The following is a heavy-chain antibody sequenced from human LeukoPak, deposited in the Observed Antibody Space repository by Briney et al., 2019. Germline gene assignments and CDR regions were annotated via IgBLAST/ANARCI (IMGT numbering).Heavy chain of an antibody. Sequence: PSETLSLTCTVSGGSISSYYWSWIRQPPGKGLEWIGYIYYSGSTNYNPSLKSRVTISVDTSKNQFSLKLSSVTAADTAVYYCARPQGSHVVVAANWFDPWGQGTLVTVSS. CDR2: IYYSGST. CDR1: GGSISSYY. V-gene: IGHV4-59*08. CDR3: ARPQGSHVVVAANWFDP. J-gene: IGHJ5*02. D-gene: IGHD2-15*01.